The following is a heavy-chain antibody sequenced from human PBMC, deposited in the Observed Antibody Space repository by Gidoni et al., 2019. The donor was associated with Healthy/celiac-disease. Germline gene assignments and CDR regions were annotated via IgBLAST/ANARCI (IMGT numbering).Heavy chain of an antibody. Sequence: EVQLVASGGGVVRPGGSLRLSCAASGFTFDDYGRSWVRQAPGKGLEWVSGINGNGGSTGYADSVKGRFTISRDNAKNSLYLQMNSLRAEDTALYYCARVMTTVTTDAFDIWGQGTMVTVSS. J-gene: IGHJ3*02. CDR1: GFTFDDYG. D-gene: IGHD4-17*01. CDR3: ARVMTTVTTDAFDI. CDR2: INGNGGST. V-gene: IGHV3-20*04.